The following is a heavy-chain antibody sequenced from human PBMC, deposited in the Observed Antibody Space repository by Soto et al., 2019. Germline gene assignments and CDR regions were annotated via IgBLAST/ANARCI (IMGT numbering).Heavy chain of an antibody. CDR2: TYFRSKWYN. J-gene: IGHJ5*02. CDR1: GDSVSSNTAS. V-gene: IGHV6-1*01. Sequence: LSQTLSLTCAISGDSVSSNTASWNWIRQSPSRGLEWLGRTYFRSKWYNDYAVSVKSRIIINPDTSNNQFSLQLNSVTPEDTAVYFCAKGDNLGPKTGYAFDPWGQGIMVTVPQ. D-gene: IGHD5-12*01. CDR3: AKGDNLGPKTGYAFDP.